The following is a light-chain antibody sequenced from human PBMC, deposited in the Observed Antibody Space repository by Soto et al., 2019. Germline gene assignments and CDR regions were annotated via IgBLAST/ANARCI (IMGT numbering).Light chain of an antibody. Sequence: EIVMTQSPATLSVSPGERATLSCRASQSVNSNLAWYRQKPGQAPRLLISDASTRATGVPARFSGSGSGTEFPRTISSLQSEDSGIYYCQQYTFWPPLTFGGGTKVEIK. J-gene: IGKJ4*01. CDR2: DAS. CDR1: QSVNSN. CDR3: QQYTFWPPLT. V-gene: IGKV3-15*01.